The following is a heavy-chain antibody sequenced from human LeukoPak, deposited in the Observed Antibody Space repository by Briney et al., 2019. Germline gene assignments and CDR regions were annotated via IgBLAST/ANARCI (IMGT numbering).Heavy chain of an antibody. CDR1: GYSFTSYC. D-gene: IGHD1-26*01. CDR2: IYPGVSGP. Sequence: GESLKISCKVSGYSFTSYCTGWVRQMPGKGLEWMGIIYPGVSGPTYSPSFQGQVTISVDKSINTAYLQWSSLQASDTAMYYCGMSGDRVPLQDDVFDVWGQGTM. CDR3: GMSGDRVPLQDDVFDV. V-gene: IGHV5-51*01. J-gene: IGHJ3*01.